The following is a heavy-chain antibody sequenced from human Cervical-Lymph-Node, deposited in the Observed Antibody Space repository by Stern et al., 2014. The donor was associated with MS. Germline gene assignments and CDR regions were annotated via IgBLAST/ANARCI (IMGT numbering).Heavy chain of an antibody. CDR1: GGSISSGGYS. J-gene: IGHJ3*02. Sequence: QVQLQESGSGLVTPSQTLSLTCAVSGGSISSGGYSWSWIRQPPGKGLEWIGSIYPSGSTYYNPSLKSRVTILVDRSQNQFSLHLSSVTAADTAVYYCARSSTVTPNAFDIWGQGTMVTVSS. CDR3: ARSSTVTPNAFDI. D-gene: IGHD4-17*01. V-gene: IGHV4-30-2*01. CDR2: IYPSGST.